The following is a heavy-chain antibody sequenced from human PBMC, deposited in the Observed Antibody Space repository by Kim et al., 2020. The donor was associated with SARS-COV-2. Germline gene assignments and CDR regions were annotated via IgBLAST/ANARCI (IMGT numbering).Heavy chain of an antibody. D-gene: IGHD3-16*02. CDR2: ISYAGSNK. V-gene: IGHV3-30*04. CDR3: ARDKGYDYLWGTYRYYYGMDV. CDR1: GFTFSSYA. Sequence: GSLRLSCAASGFTFSSYAMHWVRQAPGKGLEWVAVISYAGSNKYYADSVKGRFTLSRDNSKNTLYLQMNSLRAEDTAVYYCARDKGYDYLWGTYRYYYGMDVWGQGTTVTVSS. J-gene: IGHJ6*02.